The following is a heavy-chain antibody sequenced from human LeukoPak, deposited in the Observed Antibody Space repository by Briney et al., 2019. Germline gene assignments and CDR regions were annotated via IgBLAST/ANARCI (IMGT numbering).Heavy chain of an antibody. J-gene: IGHJ4*02. CDR3: ARDEYGDNRALDY. CDR2: IIPILGIA. Sequence: SVKVSCKASGGTFSSYAISWVRQAPGQGLEWMGRIIPILGIANYAQKFQGRVTITADKSTSTAYMELSSLRSEDTAVYYCARDEYGDNRALDYWGQGTLVTVSS. D-gene: IGHD4-17*01. CDR1: GGTFSSYA. V-gene: IGHV1-69*04.